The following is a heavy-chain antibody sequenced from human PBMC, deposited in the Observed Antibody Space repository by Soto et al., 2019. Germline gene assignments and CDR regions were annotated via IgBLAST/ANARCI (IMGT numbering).Heavy chain of an antibody. Sequence: QVQLVESGGGVVQPGRSLRLSCAAPGFTFSSYGMHWVRQAPGKGLEWVAVISYDESNKYYVDSVKGRFTISRDNSKNTLYLQMNSLRAEDTAVYYCAKQEGDNYYFDYWGQGTLFTVSS. J-gene: IGHJ4*02. V-gene: IGHV3-30*18. CDR1: GFTFSSYG. CDR2: ISYDESNK. D-gene: IGHD1-1*01. CDR3: AKQEGDNYYFDY.